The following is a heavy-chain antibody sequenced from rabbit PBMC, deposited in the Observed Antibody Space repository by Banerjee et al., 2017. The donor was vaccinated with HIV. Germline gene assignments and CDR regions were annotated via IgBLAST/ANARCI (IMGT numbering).Heavy chain of an antibody. D-gene: IGHD6-1*01. J-gene: IGHJ4*01. V-gene: IGHV1S43*01. CDR1: GFSFSSSDY. CDR3: ARTSGSAVGLWFAIYQFNL. Sequence: QEQLVESGGGLVKPEGSLTLTCTASGFSFSSSDYMCWVRQAPGKGLEWIACIDTGTTTRTWYASWVNGRFTISRSTSLDTVTLQMTSLTAADTATYFCARTSGSAVGLWFAIYQFNLWGQGTLVTVS. CDR2: IDTGTTTRT.